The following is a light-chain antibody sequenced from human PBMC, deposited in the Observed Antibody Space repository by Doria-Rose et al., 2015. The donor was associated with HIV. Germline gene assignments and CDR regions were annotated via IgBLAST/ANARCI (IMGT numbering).Light chain of an antibody. CDR3: QQYFTTPRT. Sequence: DIRATQSPDSLAVSLGERATINCKSSQSVLTRSNHKNYLAWYQQKAGQPPNLLIYWASTRESGVPDRFSGSGSGTDFTLTISSLQAEDVAVYYCQQYFTTPRTFGQGTKVEIK. J-gene: IGKJ1*01. V-gene: IGKV4-1*01. CDR1: QSVLTRSNHKNY. CDR2: WAS.